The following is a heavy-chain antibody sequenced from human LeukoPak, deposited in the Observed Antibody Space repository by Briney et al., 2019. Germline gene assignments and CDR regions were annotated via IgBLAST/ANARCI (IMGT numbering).Heavy chain of an antibody. V-gene: IGHV3-48*03. J-gene: IGHJ5*02. CDR1: GFTFSSYE. Sequence: PGGSLRLSCAASGFTFSSYEMNWVRQAPGKGLEWVSYISSSGSTIYYADSVKGRFTISRDNAKNSLYLQMNSLRAEDTAVYYCARSIYGSDNWFDPWGQGTLVTVSS. D-gene: IGHD3-10*01. CDR3: ARSIYGSDNWFDP. CDR2: ISSSGSTI.